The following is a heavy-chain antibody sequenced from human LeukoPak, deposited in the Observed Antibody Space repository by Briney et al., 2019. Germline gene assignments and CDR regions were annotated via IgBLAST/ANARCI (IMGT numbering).Heavy chain of an antibody. CDR1: GFTFSSYW. CDR2: IKQDGSEK. D-gene: IGHD6-19*01. Sequence: AGGSLRLSCAASGFTFSSYWMSWVRQAPGKGLEWVANIKQDGSEKYYVDSVKGRFTISRDNAKNSLYLQMNSLRAEDTAVYYCARDSDEQWLVPASFDPWGQGTLVTVSS. J-gene: IGHJ5*02. CDR3: ARDSDEQWLVPASFDP. V-gene: IGHV3-7*01.